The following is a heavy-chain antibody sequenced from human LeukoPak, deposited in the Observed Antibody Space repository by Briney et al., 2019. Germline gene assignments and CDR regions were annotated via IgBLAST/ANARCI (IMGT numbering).Heavy chain of an antibody. D-gene: IGHD5-12*01. CDR1: GGSISSSSYY. CDR2: IYYSGTT. J-gene: IGHJ3*02. V-gene: IGHV4-39*01. Sequence: SETLSLTCTVSGGSISSSSYYWGWIRQPPGKGLEWIGSIYYSGTTYYNPSLKTRITMSVDTSKNQFSLKLNSVTAADTGIYYCARHSRSGYIGYENAFDIWGQGTMVTVSS. CDR3: ARHSRSGYIGYENAFDI.